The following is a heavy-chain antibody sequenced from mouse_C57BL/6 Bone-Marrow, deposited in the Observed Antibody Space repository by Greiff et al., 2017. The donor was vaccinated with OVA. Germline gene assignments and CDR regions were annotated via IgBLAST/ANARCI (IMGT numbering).Heavy chain of an antibody. J-gene: IGHJ2*01. CDR1: GFTFSSYA. Sequence: EVQRVESGGGLVKPGGSLKLSCAASGFTFSSYAMSWVRQTPEKRLEWVATISDGGSYTYYPDNVKGRFTISRDNAKNNLYLQMSHLKSEDTAMYYCARDRGSSFRHFDYWGQGTTLTVSS. V-gene: IGHV5-4*01. D-gene: IGHD1-1*01. CDR3: ARDRGSSFRHFDY. CDR2: ISDGGSYT.